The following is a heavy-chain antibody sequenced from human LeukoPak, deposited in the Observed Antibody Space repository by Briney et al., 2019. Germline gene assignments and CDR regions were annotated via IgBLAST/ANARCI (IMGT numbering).Heavy chain of an antibody. D-gene: IGHD3-10*01. V-gene: IGHV3-21*04. J-gene: IGHJ4*02. CDR2: ISSSSSYI. Sequence: PGGSLRLSCAASGFTFSSYSMNWVRQAPGKGLEWVSSISSSSSYIYYADSVKGRFTISRDNSKTTMYLQMNSLRADDTAVYYCAKSYNNPTVAIRVRGVIPYFDSWGQGSLVTVSS. CDR3: AKSYNNPTVAIRVRGVIPYFDS. CDR1: GFTFSSYS.